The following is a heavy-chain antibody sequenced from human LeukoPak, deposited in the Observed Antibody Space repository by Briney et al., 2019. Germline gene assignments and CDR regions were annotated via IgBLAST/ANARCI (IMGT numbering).Heavy chain of an antibody. CDR1: GFIFSRYW. V-gene: IGHV3-74*01. CDR2: INPDGTST. J-gene: IGHJ3*02. D-gene: IGHD3-22*01. CDR3: ASLTHYNSRSFAFDI. Sequence: GGSLRLSCAASGFIFSRYWMYWVRQAPGKGLVWVSHINPDGTSTNYGDFVKGRFTISRDNAKNTLYLQMNSLRAEDTALYLCASLTHYNSRSFAFDIWGPGTMVTVSS.